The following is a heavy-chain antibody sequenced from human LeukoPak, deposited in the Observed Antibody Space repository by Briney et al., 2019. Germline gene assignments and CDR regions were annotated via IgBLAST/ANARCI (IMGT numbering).Heavy chain of an antibody. CDR1: GGSISSYY. CDR3: ARVTGHCSGGTCDSSFDS. V-gene: IGHV4-59*01. D-gene: IGHD2-15*01. CDR2: IYYSGST. J-gene: IGHJ4*02. Sequence: PSETLSLTCTVSGGSISSYYWNWIRQPPGKGLEWLGYIYYSGSTNYNPSFKSRVTISADASKNQFSLKLYSVTAADTAVYYCARVTGHCSGGTCDSSFDSWGRGTLVTVSS.